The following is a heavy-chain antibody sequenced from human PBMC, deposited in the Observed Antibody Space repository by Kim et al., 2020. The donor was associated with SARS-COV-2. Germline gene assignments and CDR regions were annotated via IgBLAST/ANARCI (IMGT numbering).Heavy chain of an antibody. CDR2: ISSSSSYT. D-gene: IGHD3-10*01. V-gene: IGHV3-11*06. J-gene: IGHJ6*02. CDR3: ARYSITMVRTHFRGIGGRDD. CDR1: GFTFSDYY. Sequence: GGSLRLSCAASGFTFSDYYMSWIRQAPGKGLEWVSYISSSSSYTYYADSVKGRFTISRDNAKNSLYLQMNSLRAEDTAVYYCARYSITMVRTHFRGIGGRDDWGQGTRVTVSS.